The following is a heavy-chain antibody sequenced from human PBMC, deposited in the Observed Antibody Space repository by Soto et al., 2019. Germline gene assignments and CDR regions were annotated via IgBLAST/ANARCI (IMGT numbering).Heavy chain of an antibody. CDR2: ISFDGSNK. Sequence: GGSLRLSCAASGFTFSSYAMHWVRQAPGKGLEWVAVISFDGSNKYYADSVKGRFTISRDNSKNTLYLQMNCLRAEDTAVYYCARDPGYYGSGSAYFDYWVQGTLVTVSS. D-gene: IGHD3-10*01. V-gene: IGHV3-30-3*01. J-gene: IGHJ4*02. CDR1: GFTFSSYA. CDR3: ARDPGYYGSGSAYFDY.